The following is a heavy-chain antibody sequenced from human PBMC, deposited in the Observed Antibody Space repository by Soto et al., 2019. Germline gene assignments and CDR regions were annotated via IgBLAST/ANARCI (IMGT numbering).Heavy chain of an antibody. Sequence: QVQLVESGGGVVQPGRSLRLSCAASGFTFSSYAMHWVRQAPGKGLEWVAVISYDGSNKYYADSVKGRFTISRDNSKNTLYLQMNSLRAEDTAVDYCARFYSKPSWYFDLWGRGTLVTVSS. V-gene: IGHV3-30-3*01. J-gene: IGHJ2*01. CDR3: ARFYSKPSWYFDL. D-gene: IGHD4-4*01. CDR1: GFTFSSYA. CDR2: ISYDGSNK.